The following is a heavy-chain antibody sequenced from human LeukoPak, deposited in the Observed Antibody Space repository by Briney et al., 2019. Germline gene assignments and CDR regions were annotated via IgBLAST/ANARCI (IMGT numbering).Heavy chain of an antibody. Sequence: GRSLRLSCAASGFTFSSYGMHRVRQAPGKGPEWVAVISYDGSNKYYADSVKGRFTISRDNSKNTLYLQMNSLRAEDTAVYYCAKGTGYDYWGQGTLVTVSS. J-gene: IGHJ4*02. D-gene: IGHD7-27*01. CDR3: AKGTGYDY. V-gene: IGHV3-30*18. CDR1: GFTFSSYG. CDR2: ISYDGSNK.